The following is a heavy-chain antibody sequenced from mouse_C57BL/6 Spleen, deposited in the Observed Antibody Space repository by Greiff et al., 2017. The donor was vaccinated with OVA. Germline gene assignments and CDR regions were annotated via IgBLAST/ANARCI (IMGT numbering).Heavy chain of an antibody. CDR2: ISDGGSYT. CDR1: GFTFSSYA. D-gene: IGHD2-4*01. J-gene: IGHJ4*01. Sequence: EVKLVESGGGLVKPGGSLKLSCAASGFTFSSYAMSWVRQTPEKRLEWVATISDGGSYTYYPDNVKGRFTISRDNAKNNLYLQMSHLKSEDTAMYYCARVNDYDGYYAMDYWGQGTSVTVSS. CDR3: ARVNDYDGYYAMDY. V-gene: IGHV5-4*03.